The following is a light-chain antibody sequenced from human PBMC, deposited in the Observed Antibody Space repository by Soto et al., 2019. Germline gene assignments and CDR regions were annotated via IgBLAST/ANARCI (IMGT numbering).Light chain of an antibody. V-gene: IGKV3-11*01. Sequence: EIVLTQSPATLSLSPGERATLSCRASQSVSSYFAWYQQKPGQAPNLLIYDASNRATGIPARFSGSGSGTDSTLTISSLEPEDFAVYYCQQRSTWPVTFGQGTKVDIK. CDR2: DAS. CDR3: QQRSTWPVT. J-gene: IGKJ1*01. CDR1: QSVSSY.